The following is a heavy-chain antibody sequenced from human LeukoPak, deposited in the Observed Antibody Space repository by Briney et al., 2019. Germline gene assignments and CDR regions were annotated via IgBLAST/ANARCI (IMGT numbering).Heavy chain of an antibody. D-gene: IGHD3/OR15-3a*01. V-gene: IGHV4-31*03. Sequence: SETLSLTCTVSGGSISSGGYYWSWIRQHPGKGLEWIGYIYYSGSTYYHPSLKSRVTISVDTSKNQFSLKLSSVTAADTAVYYCARDRDWYGMDVWGQGTTVTVSS. CDR1: GGSISSGGYY. CDR2: IYYSGST. CDR3: ARDRDWYGMDV. J-gene: IGHJ6*02.